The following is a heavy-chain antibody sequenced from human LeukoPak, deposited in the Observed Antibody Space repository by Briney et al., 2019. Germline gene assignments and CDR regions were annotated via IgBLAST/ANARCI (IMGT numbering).Heavy chain of an antibody. CDR1: GYTFTNYA. CDR3: AGTLMYYDFWSGYYLDY. J-gene: IGHJ4*02. V-gene: IGHV1-3*01. D-gene: IGHD3-3*01. Sequence: ASVKVSCKASGYTFTNYAMHWVRQAPGQRLEWMGWINAGNGNTKYSQKFQGRVTITRDTSTSTAYMELSSLRSEDTAVYYCAGTLMYYDFWSGYYLDYWGQGTLVTVSS. CDR2: INAGNGNT.